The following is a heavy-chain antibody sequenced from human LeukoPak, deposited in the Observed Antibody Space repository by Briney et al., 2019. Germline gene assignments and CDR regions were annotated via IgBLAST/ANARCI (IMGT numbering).Heavy chain of an antibody. Sequence: GASVKVSCKASGYTFTSYGISWVRQAPGQGLEWMGIINPSGGSTSYAQKFQGRVTMTRDTSTSTVYMELSSLRSDDNAVYYCAIAIGLMLTFGGVSWGQGNLVTVSS. CDR1: GYTFTSYG. J-gene: IGHJ4*02. D-gene: IGHD3-16*01. CDR2: INPSGGST. CDR3: AIAIGLMLTFGGVS. V-gene: IGHV1-46*01.